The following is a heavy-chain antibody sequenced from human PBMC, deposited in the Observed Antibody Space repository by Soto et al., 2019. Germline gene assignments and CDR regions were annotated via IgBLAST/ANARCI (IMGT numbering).Heavy chain of an antibody. D-gene: IGHD1-1*01. V-gene: IGHV4-59*08. CDR2: IYYSGST. J-gene: IGHJ4*02. CDR1: GGSISSYY. CDR3: ARRYGRVFDY. Sequence: QVQLQESGPGLVKPSETLSLTCTVSGGSISSYYWSWIRQPPGKGLEWCGYIYYSGSTNYNPSLKSRVTISVDTSKNQFSLKLSSVTAADTAVYYCARRYGRVFDYWGQGTLVTVSS.